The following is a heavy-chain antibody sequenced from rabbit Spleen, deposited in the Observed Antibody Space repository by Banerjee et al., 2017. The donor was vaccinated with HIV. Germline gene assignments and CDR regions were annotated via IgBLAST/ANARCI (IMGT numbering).Heavy chain of an antibody. D-gene: IGHD1-1*01. J-gene: IGHJ2*01. Sequence: QEQLEESGGDLVKPGASLTLTCTASGFDFSSRYFVCWVRQAPGKGLEWIACIDTDSWASTYHASWAKGRFTISKTSSTTVTLQMTSLTAADTATYFCARNYVNAFDPWGQGTLVTVS. V-gene: IGHV1S45*01. CDR2: IDTDSWAST. CDR1: GFDFSSRYF. CDR3: ARNYVNAFDP.